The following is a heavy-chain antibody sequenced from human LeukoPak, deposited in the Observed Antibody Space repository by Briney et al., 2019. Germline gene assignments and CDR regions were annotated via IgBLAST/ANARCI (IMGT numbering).Heavy chain of an antibody. CDR3: ASSGRNYYDSPIY. V-gene: IGHV4-39*07. Sequence: SETLSLTCTVSGGSISTSNYYWGWIRQPPGKGLEWIGNIFYSGSTYYSPSLKSRVTISVDTSKNQFSLKLSSVTAADTAVYYCASSGRNYYDSPIYWGQGTLVTVSS. CDR1: GGSISTSNYY. D-gene: IGHD3-22*01. CDR2: IFYSGST. J-gene: IGHJ4*02.